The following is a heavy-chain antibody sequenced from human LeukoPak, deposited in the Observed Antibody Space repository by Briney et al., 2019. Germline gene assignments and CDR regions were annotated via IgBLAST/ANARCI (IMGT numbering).Heavy chain of an antibody. Sequence: PGGSLRLSCAASGFTFDDYAMHWVRQAPGKGLEWVSGISWNSGSIGYADSVKGRFTISRDNAKNSLYLQMNSLRAEDTALYYCAKDCSMVRGDVCFDYWGQGTLVTVSS. CDR1: GFTFDDYA. V-gene: IGHV3-9*01. CDR2: ISWNSGSI. D-gene: IGHD3-10*01. CDR3: AKDCSMVRGDVCFDY. J-gene: IGHJ4*02.